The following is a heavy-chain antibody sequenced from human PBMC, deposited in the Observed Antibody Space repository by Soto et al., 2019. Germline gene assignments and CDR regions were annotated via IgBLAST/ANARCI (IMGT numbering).Heavy chain of an antibody. CDR2: INDSGNT. V-gene: IGHV4-34*01. CDR3: QGGDF. CDR1: GGSFRGYF. D-gene: IGHD3-16*01. J-gene: IGHJ4*02. Sequence: PETLSLTCAVSGGSFRGYFWSWIRQSPAKGLEWIGEINDSGNTYYNPSFKSRLTISGDTSTSQISLRLTSVTAADSAVYYCQGGDFWGQGTRVTVSS.